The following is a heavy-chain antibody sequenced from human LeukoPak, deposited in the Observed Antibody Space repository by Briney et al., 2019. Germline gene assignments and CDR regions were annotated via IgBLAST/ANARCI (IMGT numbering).Heavy chain of an antibody. CDR1: GGSISSGSYY. CDR3: ASLRRVTVTNSYNWFDP. Sequence: SETLSLTCTVSGGSISSGSYYWSWIRQPAGKGLEWIGRIYTSGSTNYNPSLKSRVTISVDTSKNQSSLKLSSVTAADTAVYYCASLRRVTVTNSYNWFDPWGQGTLVTVSS. CDR2: IYTSGST. D-gene: IGHD4-17*01. V-gene: IGHV4-61*02. J-gene: IGHJ5*02.